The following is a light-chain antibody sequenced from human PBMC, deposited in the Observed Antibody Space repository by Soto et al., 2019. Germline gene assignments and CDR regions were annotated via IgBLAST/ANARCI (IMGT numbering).Light chain of an antibody. CDR1: SSDVGSYNL. Sequence: QSALTQPASVSGSPGQSITISCTGTSSDVGSYNLVSWYQQHPGKAPKLMIYEVSKRPSGVSNRFSGSKSGNTASLTISGLQVEDGADYSCCSKEGSTTFYYVFETGTKVTAL. CDR3: CSKEGSTTFYYV. V-gene: IGLV2-23*02. CDR2: EVS. J-gene: IGLJ1*01.